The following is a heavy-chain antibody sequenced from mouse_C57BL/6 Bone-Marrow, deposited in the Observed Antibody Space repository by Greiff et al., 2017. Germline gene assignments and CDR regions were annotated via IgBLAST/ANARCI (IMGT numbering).Heavy chain of an antibody. Sequence: QVQLQQSGPELVKPGASVKISCKASGYAFSSSWMNWVKQRPGQGLEWIGRIYPGDGDTNYNGKFKGKATLTADKSSSTAYMQLSSLTSEDSAVYFCASNPYYFDYWGQGTTLTVSS. CDR1: GYAFSSSW. CDR2: IYPGDGDT. CDR3: ASNPYYFDY. J-gene: IGHJ2*01. V-gene: IGHV1-82*01.